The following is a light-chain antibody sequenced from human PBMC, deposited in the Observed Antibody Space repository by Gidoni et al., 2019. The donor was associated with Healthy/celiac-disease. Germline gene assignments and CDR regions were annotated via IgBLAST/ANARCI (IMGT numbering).Light chain of an antibody. CDR2: GAS. J-gene: IGKJ1*01. V-gene: IGKV3-20*01. Sequence: EIVLTQSPGTLSLSPGERATLSCRASQSVSSSYLAWYQQKPGQAPRLLIYGASSRATGIPDSFSGRGSGTDFTLTISRLEPEDFAVYYCQQYGSSLWTFGQGTKVEIK. CDR3: QQYGSSLWT. CDR1: QSVSSSY.